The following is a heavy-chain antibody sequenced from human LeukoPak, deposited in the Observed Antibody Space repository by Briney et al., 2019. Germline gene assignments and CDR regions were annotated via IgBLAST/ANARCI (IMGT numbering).Heavy chain of an antibody. V-gene: IGHV3-21*01. Sequence: GGSLRLSCAASGFIFNSHSMNWVRQAPGKGLEWVSSISSTSSYIYYADSVKSRFTISRDNAKNSLYLQMNSLRAEDTAVYYRARSSGWYHRGPDYYYYYMDVWGKGTTVTVS. CDR1: GFIFNSHS. CDR2: ISSTSSYI. CDR3: ARSSGWYHRGPDYYYYYMDV. J-gene: IGHJ6*03. D-gene: IGHD6-19*01.